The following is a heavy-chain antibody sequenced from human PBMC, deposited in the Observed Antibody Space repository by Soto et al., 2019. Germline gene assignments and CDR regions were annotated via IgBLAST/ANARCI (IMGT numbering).Heavy chain of an antibody. CDR2: IIPIFGTA. J-gene: IGHJ4*01. Sequence: SVQVSCKASGGTFSSYAISWVRQAPGQGLEWMGGIIPIFGTANYAQKFQGRVTITADKSTSTAYMELSRLRSADTAVYYCAGDGPYYNDISGYYSEARYWG. V-gene: IGHV1-69*06. CDR1: GGTFSSYA. D-gene: IGHD3-22*01. CDR3: AGDGPYYNDISGYYSEARY.